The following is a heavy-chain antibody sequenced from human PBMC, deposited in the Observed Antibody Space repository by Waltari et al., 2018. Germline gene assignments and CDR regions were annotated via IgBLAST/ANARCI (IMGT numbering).Heavy chain of an antibody. D-gene: IGHD6-19*01. V-gene: IGHV3-30*03. Sequence: QLVGSGGGVVQPGGSLRLSCAASGFTFRNYGMHWVRQSPGKGLEWVAVILSDGSNEYYADSVKGRFTISRDNSKNTRYLQMNSLRVQDTAVYYCARGSYSSGCDFWGQGTQVTVSS. J-gene: IGHJ4*02. CDR1: GFTFRNYG. CDR3: ARGSYSSGCDF. CDR2: ILSDGSNE.